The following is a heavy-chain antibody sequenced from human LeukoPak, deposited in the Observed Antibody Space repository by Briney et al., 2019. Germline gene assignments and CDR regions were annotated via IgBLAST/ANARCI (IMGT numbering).Heavy chain of an antibody. CDR2: INPNSGFT. Sequence: GASVKVSCKASGYPFTGYYLHWVRQAPGQGLEWMGWINPNSGFTNYAQKFQGRVTMTRDPSISTAYMELSWLRSDDTAMYYCASSRAQTLAFCGGDCYSGFDFWGQGTLVTVSS. CDR3: ASSRAQTLAFCGGDCYSGFDF. CDR1: GYPFTGYY. J-gene: IGHJ4*02. D-gene: IGHD2-21*02. V-gene: IGHV1-2*02.